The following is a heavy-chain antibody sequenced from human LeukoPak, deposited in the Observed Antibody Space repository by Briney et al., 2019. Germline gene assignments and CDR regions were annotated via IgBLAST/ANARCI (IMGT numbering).Heavy chain of an antibody. CDR1: GYTFTGYY. Sequence: ASVTVSCKASGYTFTGYYMHWVRQAPGQGLEWMGWISAYNGNTNYAQKLQGRVTMTTDTSTSTAHMELRSLRSDDTAVYYCVYQTPPFSVEYFQHWGQGTLVTVSS. CDR3: VYQTPPFSVEYFQH. J-gene: IGHJ1*01. CDR2: ISAYNGNT. D-gene: IGHD2-2*01. V-gene: IGHV1-18*04.